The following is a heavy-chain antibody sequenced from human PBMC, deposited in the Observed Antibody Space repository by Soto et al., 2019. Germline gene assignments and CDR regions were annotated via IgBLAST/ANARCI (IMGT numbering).Heavy chain of an antibody. CDR3: ARRPDYGDYVGGRFDP. J-gene: IGHJ5*02. Sequence: QVQLVQSGAEVKKPGASVKVSCKASGYTFTSYGISWVRQAPGQGLEWMGWISAYNGNTNYAQKLQGRVTMTTDTSTSTAYMELRSLRSDDMAVYYCARRPDYGDYVGGRFDPWGQGTLVTVSS. CDR2: ISAYNGNT. V-gene: IGHV1-18*03. D-gene: IGHD4-17*01. CDR1: GYTFTSYG.